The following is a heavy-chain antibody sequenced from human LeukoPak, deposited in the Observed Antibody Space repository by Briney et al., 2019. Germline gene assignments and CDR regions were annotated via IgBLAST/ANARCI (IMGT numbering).Heavy chain of an antibody. CDR3: ARGPRVLVIIRPHAFDI. CDR1: GGSFSGYY. J-gene: IGHJ3*02. D-gene: IGHD3-9*01. V-gene: IGHV4-34*01. Sequence: SETLSLTCAVYGGSFSGYYWSWIPQPPGKGLEWIGEINHSGSTNYNPSLKSRVTISVDTSKNQFSLKLSSVTAADTAVYYCARGPRVLVIIRPHAFDIWGQGTVVTVSS. CDR2: INHSGST.